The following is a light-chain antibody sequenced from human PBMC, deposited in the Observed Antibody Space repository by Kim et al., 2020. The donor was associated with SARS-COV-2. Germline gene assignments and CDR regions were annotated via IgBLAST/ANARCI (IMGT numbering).Light chain of an antibody. V-gene: IGKV3-20*01. Sequence: EIVLTQSPGTLSLSPGERATLSCRASQSVSNSYLAWYQQEPGQAPRLLIYDASSRATGIPDRFSGSGSGTDFSLTISRLEPEDFAVYSCQQYGTSPLTFGQGTKLEI. CDR1: QSVSNSY. CDR2: DAS. CDR3: QQYGTSPLT. J-gene: IGKJ2*01.